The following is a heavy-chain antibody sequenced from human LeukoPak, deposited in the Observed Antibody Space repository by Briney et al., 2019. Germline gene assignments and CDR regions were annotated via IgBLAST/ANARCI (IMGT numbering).Heavy chain of an antibody. J-gene: IGHJ4*02. Sequence: PGGSLRLSCAASGFTFSTYGMHWVRQAPGKGLEWVAIISYDGSDVYYADSVKGRFTISRDNSKNTLSLQMNSLTAEDTAVYYCVASSGSYHYWGQGTLVTVSS. D-gene: IGHD3-10*01. CDR1: GFTFSTYG. CDR2: ISYDGSDV. CDR3: VASSGSYHY. V-gene: IGHV3-30*03.